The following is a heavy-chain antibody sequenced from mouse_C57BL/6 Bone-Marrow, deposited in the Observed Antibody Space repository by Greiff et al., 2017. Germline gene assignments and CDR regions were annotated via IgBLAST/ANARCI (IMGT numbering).Heavy chain of an antibody. Sequence: VQLQQSGAELVRPGASVTLSCKASGYTFTDYEMHWVKQTPVHGLEWIGAIDPETGGTAYNQKFKGKAILTADKSSSTAYMELRSLTSEDSAGDYCTRWGYYTPFAYWGQGTLVTVTA. V-gene: IGHV1-15*01. CDR1: GYTFTDYE. D-gene: IGHD2-12*01. CDR3: TRWGYYTPFAY. CDR2: IDPETGGT. J-gene: IGHJ3*01.